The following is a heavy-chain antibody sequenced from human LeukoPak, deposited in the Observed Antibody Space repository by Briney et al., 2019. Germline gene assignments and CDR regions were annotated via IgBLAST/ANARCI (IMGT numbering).Heavy chain of an antibody. CDR3: ARERYYYDSSGYSWYYYMDV. V-gene: IGHV4-34*01. CDR1: GGSFSGYY. D-gene: IGHD3-22*01. Sequence: PSETLSLTCAVYGGSFSGYYWSWIRQPPGKGLEWLGEINHSGSTNYNPSLKSRVTISVDTSKNQFSLKLSSVTAADTAVYYCARERYYYDSSGYSWYYYMDVWGKGTTVTVSS. J-gene: IGHJ6*03. CDR2: INHSGST.